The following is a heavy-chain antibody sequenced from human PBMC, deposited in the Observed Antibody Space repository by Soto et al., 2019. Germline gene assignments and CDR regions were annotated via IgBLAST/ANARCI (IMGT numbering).Heavy chain of an antibody. CDR2: IYPGDSDT. J-gene: IGHJ6*02. V-gene: IGHV5-51*01. CDR3: ARVQLVPYYYYGMDV. CDR1: GYSFTSYW. D-gene: IGHD6-13*01. Sequence: GESLKISCKGSGYSFTSYWIGWVRQMPGKGLEWMGIIYPGDSDTRYSPSFQGQVTISADKSISTAYLQWSSLKASDTAMYYCARVQLVPYYYYGMDVWGQGTTVTVSS.